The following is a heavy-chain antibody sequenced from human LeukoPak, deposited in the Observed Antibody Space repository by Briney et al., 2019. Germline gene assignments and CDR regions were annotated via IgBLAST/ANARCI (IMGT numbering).Heavy chain of an antibody. CDR1: GGSISSGGYY. V-gene: IGHV4-31*03. CDR3: AREGVGRFEWEPPNGDPREVSHFDY. D-gene: IGHD1-26*01. J-gene: IGHJ4*02. CDR2: IYYSGST. Sequence: SQTLSLTCTVSGGSISSGGYYWSWIRQHPGKGLEWIGYIYYSGSTYYNPSLKSRVTISVDTSKNQFSLELSSVTAADTAVYYCAREGVGRFEWEPPNGDPREVSHFDYWGQGTLVTVSS.